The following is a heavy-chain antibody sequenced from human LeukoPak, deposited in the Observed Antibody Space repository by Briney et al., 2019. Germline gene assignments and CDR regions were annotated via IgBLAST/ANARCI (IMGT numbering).Heavy chain of an antibody. CDR3: AGFSHKGV. J-gene: IGHJ6*02. CDR2: IYSGGST. Sequence: GGSLRLSCEASGFIFSSCAMIWVRQAPGKGLEWVALIYSGGSTYYADFVKGRFTISRDNSKNTLYLQMSSLRAEDTAVYYCAGFSHKGVWGQGTTVTVSS. V-gene: IGHV3-66*01. CDR1: GFIFSSCA.